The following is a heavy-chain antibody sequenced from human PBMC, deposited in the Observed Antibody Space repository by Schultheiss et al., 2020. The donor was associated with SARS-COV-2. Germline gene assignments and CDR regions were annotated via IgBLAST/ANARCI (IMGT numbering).Heavy chain of an antibody. CDR2: IYYSGST. Sequence: SETLSLTCTVSGGSISSSSYYWGWIRQPPGKGLEWIGYIYYSGSTYYNPSLKSRVTISVDTSQNQFSLKLSSVTAADTAVYYCARGGQLAIYYYYYGRDVWGQGTTVTGSS. V-gene: IGHV4-31*03. J-gene: IGHJ6*01. D-gene: IGHD6-13*01. CDR3: ARGGQLAIYYYYYGRDV. CDR1: GGSISSSSYY.